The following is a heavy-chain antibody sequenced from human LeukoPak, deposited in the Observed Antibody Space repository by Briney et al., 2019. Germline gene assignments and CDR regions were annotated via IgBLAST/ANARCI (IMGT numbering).Heavy chain of an antibody. J-gene: IGHJ4*02. Sequence: GGSLRLSCAASGFTFSDYWMTWVRQAPGKGLEWVANIKRDGSEKYYVDSVKGRLTISRDNAKNSLYLQMNSLRAEDTAVYYCARDYNYYGSGSYHDYWGQGTLVTVSS. CDR3: ARDYNYYGSGSYHDY. CDR1: GFTFSDYW. D-gene: IGHD3-10*01. V-gene: IGHV3-7*01. CDR2: IKRDGSEK.